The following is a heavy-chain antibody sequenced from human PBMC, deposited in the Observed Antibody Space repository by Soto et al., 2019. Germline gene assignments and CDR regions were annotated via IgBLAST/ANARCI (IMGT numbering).Heavy chain of an antibody. J-gene: IGHJ6*02. CDR2: ISGHNGKA. V-gene: IGHV1-18*04. CDR3: ARKGYIGNFAIDV. Sequence: QVKLVQSGAEXXXXXXXVTVSCKASGYTXXXYDVMWVRXAPXXXLEWMGWISGHNGKADYAENFQGRVIMTTDTSTATASMDLRGLRSDDTAVYYCARKGYIGNFAIDVWGQGTTVTVSS. D-gene: IGHD5-12*01. CDR1: GYTXXXYD.